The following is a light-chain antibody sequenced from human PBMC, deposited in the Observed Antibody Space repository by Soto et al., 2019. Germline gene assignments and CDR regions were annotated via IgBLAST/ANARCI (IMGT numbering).Light chain of an antibody. CDR3: CSYAGSSTYVV. CDR1: SSDVGSYNL. Sequence: QSALTQPASVSGSPGQSITISCTGTSSDVGSYNLVSWYQQHPGKAPKLMIYEGSKRPSVVSNRFSGSKAGNTASLTISVLQAEDEAEYYCCSYAGSSTYVVFGGGTKVTVL. CDR2: EGS. J-gene: IGLJ2*01. V-gene: IGLV2-23*01.